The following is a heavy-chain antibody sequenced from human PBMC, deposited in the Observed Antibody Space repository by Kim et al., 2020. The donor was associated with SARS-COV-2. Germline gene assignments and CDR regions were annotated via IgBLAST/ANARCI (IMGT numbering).Heavy chain of an antibody. CDR3: ARSKWGYAFDI. J-gene: IGHJ3*02. Sequence: NYNPTRKSRVTLSQATHNNHFSRMLSSVTAADTAVYYCARSKWGYAFDIWGQGTMVTVSS. D-gene: IGHD1-26*01. V-gene: IGHV4-4*09.